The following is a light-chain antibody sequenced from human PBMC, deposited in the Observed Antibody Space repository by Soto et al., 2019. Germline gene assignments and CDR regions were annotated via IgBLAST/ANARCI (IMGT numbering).Light chain of an antibody. V-gene: IGKV3D-20*02. CDR2: GTS. Sequence: EIVLTQSPGTLSLSPGERATLSCRASQSVSSSYLAWYQQKPGQSPRLLIYGTSTRATDIPARFSGSGSGTDFTLTISSLEPEDFAVYYCQQRHNWPRTFGQGTKVDI. J-gene: IGKJ1*01. CDR3: QQRHNWPRT. CDR1: QSVSSSY.